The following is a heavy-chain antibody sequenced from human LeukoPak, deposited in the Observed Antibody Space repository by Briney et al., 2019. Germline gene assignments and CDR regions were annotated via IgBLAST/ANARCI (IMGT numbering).Heavy chain of an antibody. D-gene: IGHD3-22*01. CDR1: GFTFSSHS. J-gene: IGHJ4*02. V-gene: IGHV3-48*01. Sequence: GGSLRLSCAASGFTFSSHSMNWVRQAPGKGLEWVSYISSSSSTIYYADSVKGRFTISRDNAKNSLYLQMNSLRAEDTAVNYCARGAYYYEDWGQGTLVTVSS. CDR3: ARGAYYYED. CDR2: ISSSSSTI.